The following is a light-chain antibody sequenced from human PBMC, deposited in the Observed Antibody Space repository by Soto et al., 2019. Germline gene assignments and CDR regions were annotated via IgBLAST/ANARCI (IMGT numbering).Light chain of an antibody. CDR1: RSVSSY. CDR2: DAS. CDR3: QHYHGWPIT. J-gene: IGKJ5*01. V-gene: IGKV3-11*01. Sequence: EIVLTQSPATLSLSPGARATLSCRASRSVSSYLAWYQQKHGQAPRLLIYDASNRATGIPARFSGSWYGTAGTLTISSLQSEDGAVYDGQHYHGWPITFGQGTRLEIK.